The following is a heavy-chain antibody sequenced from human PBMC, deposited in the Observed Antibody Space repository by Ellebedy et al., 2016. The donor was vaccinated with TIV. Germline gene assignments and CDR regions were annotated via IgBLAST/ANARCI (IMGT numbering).Heavy chain of an antibody. V-gene: IGHV5-51*01. J-gene: IGHJ5*02. CDR2: IYTGDSET. Sequence: GESLKISCKVSGYSFTNYWIDWVRQMPGKGLEWMGLIYTGDSETRYSPYFEGQVTISADKSIHTAYLQWNILKASDTDKYYGARGGIKRRTTRLFDPWGQGTLVIVSS. D-gene: IGHD4-17*01. CDR1: GYSFTNYW. CDR3: ARGGIKRRTTRLFDP.